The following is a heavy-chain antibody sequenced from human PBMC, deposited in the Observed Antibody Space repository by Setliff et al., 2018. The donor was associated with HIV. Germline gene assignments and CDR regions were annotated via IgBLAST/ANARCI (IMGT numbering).Heavy chain of an antibody. Sequence: PSETLSLTCTVSGGSISSHYWSWIRQPPGKGLEWIGHIYTSGSTNYNPSLKSRVTISVDTSKNQFSLKVNSVTAADTAVYYCARGARLLAGYSDRWDYYYMAVWGKGTTVTVSS. V-gene: IGHV4-4*08. CDR3: ARGARLLAGYSDRWDYYYMAV. D-gene: IGHD6-13*01. CDR2: IYTSGST. CDR1: GGSISSHY. J-gene: IGHJ6*03.